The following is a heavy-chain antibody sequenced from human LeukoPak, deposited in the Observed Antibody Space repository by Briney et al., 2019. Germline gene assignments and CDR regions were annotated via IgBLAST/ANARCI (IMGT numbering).Heavy chain of an antibody. J-gene: IGHJ5*02. V-gene: IGHV1-58*02. D-gene: IGHD1-26*01. CDR3: AAERYSHGCCWFDP. Sequence: GASVKVSCKTTGFTFSTSTIQWVRQARGQPLEWIGWVLDNENPRYTQKFQGRLTLTRDMSTSTAYMELSGLTSEDTAIYYCAAERYSHGCCWFDPWGQGTLATVSS. CDR2: VLDNENP. CDR1: GFTFSTST.